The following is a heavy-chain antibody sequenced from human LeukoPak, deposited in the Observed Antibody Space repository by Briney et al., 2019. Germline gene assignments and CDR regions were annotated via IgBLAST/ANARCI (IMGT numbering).Heavy chain of an antibody. CDR3: ARDQALDLYNAFDI. J-gene: IGHJ3*02. Sequence: SETLSLTCAVSGDSISNNYLWRWVRQFPGKGLEYIGEIYRTGRTNYNPSLKSRVTISIDKSENQFSLKLSSVTAADTAVYYCARDQALDLYNAFDIWGQGTMVTVSS. CDR2: IYRTGRT. V-gene: IGHV4-4*02. D-gene: IGHD3-16*01. CDR1: GDSISNNYL.